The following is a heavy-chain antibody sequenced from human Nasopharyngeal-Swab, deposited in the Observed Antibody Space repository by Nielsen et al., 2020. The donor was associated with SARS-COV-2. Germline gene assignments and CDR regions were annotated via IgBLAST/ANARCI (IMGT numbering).Heavy chain of an antibody. D-gene: IGHD1-1*01. V-gene: IGHV3-21*01. Sequence: GESLKISCAASGFTLSIYSMNWVRQAPGKGLEWVSSISSSNNYIYYGDSVKGRFTISRDNTKKSLYLQMNSLRAEDTAVYYCARLGTESYHYYSLDVWGQGTTVTVSS. CDR3: ARLGTESYHYYSLDV. J-gene: IGHJ6*02. CDR1: GFTLSIYS. CDR2: ISSSNNYI.